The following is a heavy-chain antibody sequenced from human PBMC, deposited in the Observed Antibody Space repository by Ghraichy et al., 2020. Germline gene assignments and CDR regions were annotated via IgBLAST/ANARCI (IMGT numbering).Heavy chain of an antibody. D-gene: IGHD2-2*02. CDR3: AGTGYCSSTSCYTVNNWFDP. J-gene: IGHJ5*02. Sequence: ETLSLTCAVYGGSFSGYYWSWIRQPPGKGLEWIGEINHSGSTNYNPSLKSRVTISVDTSKNQFSLKLSSVTAADTAVYYCAGTGYCSSTSCYTVNNWFDPWGQGTLVTVSS. V-gene: IGHV4-34*01. CDR2: INHSGST. CDR1: GGSFSGYY.